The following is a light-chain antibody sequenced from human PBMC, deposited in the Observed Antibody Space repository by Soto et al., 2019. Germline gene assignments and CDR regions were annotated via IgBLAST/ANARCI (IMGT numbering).Light chain of an antibody. CDR2: SAS. Sequence: IVLTQSPGTLSLSPGERGTISCRASQNLGTLYLAWFQHKSGQAPRLLIYSASRRATGIPDRFSGFGSGTDFTLTISRLEPEDFAVYFCQQYGSSPITFGQGTRLEIK. CDR3: QQYGSSPIT. J-gene: IGKJ5*01. CDR1: QNLGTLY. V-gene: IGKV3-20*01.